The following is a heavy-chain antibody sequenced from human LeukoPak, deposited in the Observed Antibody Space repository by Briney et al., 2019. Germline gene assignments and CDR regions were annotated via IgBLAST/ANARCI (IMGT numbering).Heavy chain of an antibody. J-gene: IGHJ4*02. CDR1: GGSFSGYY. CDR3: ARSRRPPFFDY. V-gene: IGHV4-34*01. Sequence: SETLSLTCAVYGGSFSGYYWSWIRQPPGKGLEWIGEINHSGSTNYNPSLKSRVTISVDTSKNQFSLRLSSVTAADTAVYYCARSRRPPFFDYWGQGTLVTISS. D-gene: IGHD3-16*01. CDR2: INHSGST.